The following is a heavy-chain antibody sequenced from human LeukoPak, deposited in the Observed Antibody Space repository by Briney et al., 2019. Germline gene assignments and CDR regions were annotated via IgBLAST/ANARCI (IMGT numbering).Heavy chain of an antibody. V-gene: IGHV1-18*01. CDR3: ARGYCSSTSCYWGYYYYGMDV. J-gene: IGHJ6*02. CDR2: ISAYNGNT. Sequence: GASVKVSCKASGYTFTSYGISWVRQAPGQGLEWMGWISAYNGNTNYAQKLQGRVTMTTDTSTSTAYMELRSLRSDDTAVYYCARGYCSSTSCYWGYYYYGMDVWGQGTTVTVSS. D-gene: IGHD2-2*01. CDR1: GYTFTSYG.